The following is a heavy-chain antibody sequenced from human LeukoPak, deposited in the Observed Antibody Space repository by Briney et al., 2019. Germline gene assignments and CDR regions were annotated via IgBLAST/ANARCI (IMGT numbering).Heavy chain of an antibody. D-gene: IGHD6-13*01. J-gene: IGHJ4*02. CDR2: TDSDGSDI. Sequence: GGSLRLSCAASGFSFRSHWMHWVRQAPAKGLVWVSRTDSDGSDISYADSVKGRFTISRDNSKNTLYLQMNSLRAEDTAVYYCARVPSRSDPIFDYWGQGTLVTVSS. CDR1: GFSFRSHW. V-gene: IGHV3-74*01. CDR3: ARVPSRSDPIFDY.